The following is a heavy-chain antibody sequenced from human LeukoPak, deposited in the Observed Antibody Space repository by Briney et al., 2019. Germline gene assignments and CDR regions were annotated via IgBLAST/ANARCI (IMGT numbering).Heavy chain of an antibody. J-gene: IGHJ6*02. D-gene: IGHD6-19*01. Sequence: EGSLRLSCAASGFTFSSYAMSWVRQAPGKGLEWVAVISYDGSNKYYADSVKGRFTISRDNSKNTLYLQMNSLRAEDTAVYYCAVPRVAGTSYYYYYYGMDVWGQGTTVTVSS. CDR1: GFTFSSYA. CDR2: ISYDGSNK. CDR3: AVPRVAGTSYYYYYYGMDV. V-gene: IGHV3-30*04.